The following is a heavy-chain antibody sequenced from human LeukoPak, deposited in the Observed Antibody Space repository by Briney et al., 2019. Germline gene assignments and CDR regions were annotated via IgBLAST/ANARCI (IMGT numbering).Heavy chain of an antibody. J-gene: IGHJ4*02. V-gene: IGHV1-8*01. CDR1: GYTFTSYD. D-gene: IGHD6-13*01. CDR2: MNPNSGNT. CDR3: ARGSSSWYFDRSRLSDY. Sequence: EASVKVSCKASGYTFTSYDINWVRQATGQGLEWMGWMNPNSGNTGYAQKFQGRVTMTRNTSISTAYMELSSLRSEDTAVYYCARGSSSWYFDRSRLSDYWGKGPLVTVSS.